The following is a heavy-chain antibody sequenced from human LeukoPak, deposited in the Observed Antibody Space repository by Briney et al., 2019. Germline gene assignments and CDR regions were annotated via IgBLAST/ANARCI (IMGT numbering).Heavy chain of an antibody. V-gene: IGHV4-59*08. CDR1: GASISSYY. CDR2: IYYSGST. CDR3: PRSYPLSWFDL. J-gene: IGHJ5*02. Sequence: WETLSLTCTVSGASISSYYGSWIRQPPGKGLEWIGYIYYSGSTNYNPSLKSRVTISVDTAKNQFSLKLSALTAAGPAVFYGPRSYPLSWFDLGGQGTVVTVS.